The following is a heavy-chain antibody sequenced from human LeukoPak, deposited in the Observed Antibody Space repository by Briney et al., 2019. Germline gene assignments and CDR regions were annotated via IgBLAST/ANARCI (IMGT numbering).Heavy chain of an antibody. Sequence: PSETLSLTCTVSGGSISSYYWSWIRQPPGKGLEWIGYIYYSGSTNYNPSLKSRVTISVDTSENQFSLKLSSVTAADTAVYYCARGSGSYWGSYYYYMDVWGKGTTVTVSS. CDR3: ARGSGSYWGSYYYYMDV. J-gene: IGHJ6*03. V-gene: IGHV4-59*01. CDR2: IYYSGST. D-gene: IGHD1-26*01. CDR1: GGSISSYY.